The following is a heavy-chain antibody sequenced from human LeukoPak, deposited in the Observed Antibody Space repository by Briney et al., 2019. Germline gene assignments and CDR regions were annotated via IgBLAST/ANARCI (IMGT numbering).Heavy chain of an antibody. CDR1: GGSISSSSYY. Sequence: SETLSLTCTVSGGSISSSSYYWGWIRQPPGKGLEWIGEINHSGSTNYNPSLKSRVTISVDTSKNQFSLKLSSVTAADTAVYYCARGDGTVVPDKNWFDPWGQGTLVTVSS. CDR3: ARGDGTVVPDKNWFDP. V-gene: IGHV4-39*07. D-gene: IGHD2-2*01. J-gene: IGHJ5*02. CDR2: INHSGST.